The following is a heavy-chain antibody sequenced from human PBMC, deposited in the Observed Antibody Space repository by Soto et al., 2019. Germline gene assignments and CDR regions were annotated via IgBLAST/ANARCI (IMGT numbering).Heavy chain of an antibody. Sequence: GGSLRLSCAASGFTFSSYSMNWVRQAPGKGLEWVSSISSSSSYIYYADSVKGRFTISRDNAKNSLYLQMNSLRAEDTAVYYCARDLGIAFFSTGSFAYWGQGTLVTVYS. J-gene: IGHJ4*02. CDR3: ARDLGIAFFSTGSFAY. V-gene: IGHV3-21*01. D-gene: IGHD2-21*01. CDR1: GFTFSSYS. CDR2: ISSSSSYI.